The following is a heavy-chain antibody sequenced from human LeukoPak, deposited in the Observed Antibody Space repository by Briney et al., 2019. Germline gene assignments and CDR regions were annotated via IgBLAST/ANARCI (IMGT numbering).Heavy chain of an antibody. V-gene: IGHV4-59*08. J-gene: IGHJ3*02. CDR2: IYYGGST. CDR3: ARYTYDAFDI. D-gene: IGHD2-2*02. CDR1: GGSTSSYY. Sequence: PSETLSLTCTVSGGSTSSYYWSWIRQPPGKGLEWIGYIYYGGSTNYNPSLKSRVTISVDTSKNQFSLKLSSVTAADTAVYYCARYTYDAFDIWGQGTMVTVSS.